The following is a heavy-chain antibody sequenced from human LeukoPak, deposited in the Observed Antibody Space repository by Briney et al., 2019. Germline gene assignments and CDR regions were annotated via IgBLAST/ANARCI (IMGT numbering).Heavy chain of an antibody. CDR1: GGTFSSYA. V-gene: IGHV1-8*02. J-gene: IGHJ5*02. CDR2: MNPNSGNT. D-gene: IGHD3-3*01. Sequence: ASVKVSCKASGGTFSSYAISWVRQAPGQGLEWMGWMNPNSGNTGYAQKFQGRVTMTRNTSISTAYMELSSLRSEDTAVYYCARNPRSYYDFWSGYYNNWFDPWGQGTLVTVSS. CDR3: ARNPRSYYDFWSGYYNNWFDP.